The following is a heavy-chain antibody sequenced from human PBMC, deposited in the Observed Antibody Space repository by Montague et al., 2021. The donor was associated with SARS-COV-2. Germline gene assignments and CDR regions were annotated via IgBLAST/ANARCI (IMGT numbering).Heavy chain of an antibody. Sequence: SLRLSCAASGFTFSSYGMNWVRQAPGKGLEWVSAISTTGANTYYAGSVKGRFTTSRDNSKNSLYLQLNSLRDEDTAVYYCAKEGVVVVADGFDYWGQGTMVIASS. J-gene: IGHJ3*01. CDR2: ISTTGANT. D-gene: IGHD3-22*01. V-gene: IGHV3-23*01. CDR3: AKEGVVVVADGFDY. CDR1: GFTFSSYG.